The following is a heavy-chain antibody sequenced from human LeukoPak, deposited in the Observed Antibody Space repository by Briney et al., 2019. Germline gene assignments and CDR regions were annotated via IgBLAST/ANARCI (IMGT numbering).Heavy chain of an antibody. CDR3: ARGRTGYYDILTGYVPNPYYYYYMDV. CDR1: GFSFSVYW. D-gene: IGHD3-9*01. J-gene: IGHJ6*03. V-gene: IGHV3-74*01. CDR2: IKTDGSIT. Sequence: GGSLRLSCAASGFSFSVYWMHWVRQAPGKGPVWVSRIKTDGSITDYADFVKGRFTISRDNAKNSLYLQMNSLRAEDTAVYYCARGRTGYYDILTGYVPNPYYYYYMDVWGKGTTVTISS.